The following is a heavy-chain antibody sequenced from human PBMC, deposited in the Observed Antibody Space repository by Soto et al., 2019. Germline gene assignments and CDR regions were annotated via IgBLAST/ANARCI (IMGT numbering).Heavy chain of an antibody. CDR3: ARGGGSPDY. CDR1: GGSISSNY. J-gene: IGHJ4*02. CDR2: IYYSGST. V-gene: IGHV4-59*01. Sequence: QVQLQESGPGLVKPSETLSLMCTVSGGSISSNYWSWIRQPPGKGLEYIGYIYYSGSTNYNPSLNXRXTXXVDTSKNHFSLKLSSVTAADTAVYYCARGGGSPDYWGQGTLVTVSS. D-gene: IGHD3-10*01.